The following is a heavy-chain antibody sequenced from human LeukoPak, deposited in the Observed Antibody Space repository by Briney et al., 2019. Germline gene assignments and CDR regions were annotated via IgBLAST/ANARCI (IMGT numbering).Heavy chain of an antibody. Sequence: PGGSLRLSCAASGFTISSYAMSWVRQAPGKGLEWVSAISGSGGSTYYADSVKGRFTISRDNSKNTLYLQMNSLRAEDTAVYYCAKVGQQQLVFDYWGQGTLVTVSS. CDR2: ISGSGGST. CDR3: AKVGQQQLVFDY. CDR1: GFTISSYA. V-gene: IGHV3-23*01. J-gene: IGHJ4*02. D-gene: IGHD6-13*01.